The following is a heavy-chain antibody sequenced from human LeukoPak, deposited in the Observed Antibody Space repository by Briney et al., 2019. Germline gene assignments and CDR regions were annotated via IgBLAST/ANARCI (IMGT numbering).Heavy chain of an antibody. V-gene: IGHV4-39*01. CDR1: GGSISSNRHY. D-gene: IGHD1-26*01. Sequence: SETLSLTCTVSGGSISSNRHYWGWIRQPPGKGLEWIGNIYYRGSIAYNPSLSSRVTVSIDTSKNQFSLRLSSVTAADTAVFYCARLSNTGSFDFDYWGQGTLVTVSS. J-gene: IGHJ4*02. CDR3: ARLSNTGSFDFDY. CDR2: IYYRGSI.